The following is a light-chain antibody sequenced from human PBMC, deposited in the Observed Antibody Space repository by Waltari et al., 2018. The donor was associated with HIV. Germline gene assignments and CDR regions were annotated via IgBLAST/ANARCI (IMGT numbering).Light chain of an antibody. CDR2: LAS. Sequence: DIVMTQSPLSLPVTPGEPASISCRSSQSLLQTDGYNYLDWYVQKPGQSPQLLFYLASNRASGVPDRFSGSGSGTDFTLKISRVEAEDVGVYYCMQALQTPVFTFGPGTKVDIK. J-gene: IGKJ3*01. V-gene: IGKV2-28*01. CDR1: QSLLQTDGYNY. CDR3: MQALQTPVFT.